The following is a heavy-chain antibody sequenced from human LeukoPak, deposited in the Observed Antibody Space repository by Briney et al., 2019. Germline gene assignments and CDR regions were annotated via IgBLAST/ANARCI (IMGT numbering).Heavy chain of an antibody. CDR2: IRYDGINK. Sequence: GGSLRLSCAVSGFTLSTHGMQWVRQAPDKGRGWVAFIRYDGINKYYANSVKGRLISCRDSFKNTLYLQMNSLRPEDTAVYYCAKDYSKTSYYGSGTYYRPNWFDPWGQGTLVTVSS. J-gene: IGHJ5*02. CDR1: GFTLSTHG. CDR3: AKDYSKTSYYGSGTYYRPNWFDP. V-gene: IGHV3-30*02. D-gene: IGHD3-10*01.